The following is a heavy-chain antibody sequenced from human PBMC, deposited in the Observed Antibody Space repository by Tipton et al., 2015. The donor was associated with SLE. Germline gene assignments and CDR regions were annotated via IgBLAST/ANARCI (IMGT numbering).Heavy chain of an antibody. CDR2: VYSSGSA. CDR1: GDSITSYY. D-gene: IGHD5-12*01. CDR3: ARPRIAATGYYYMDV. V-gene: IGHV4-4*07. Sequence: PGLVKPSETLSLTCSVSGDSITSYYWSWFRQSTGRGLEWIGRVYSSGSANYNPALISRVSMSVDRTKNQFSLNLSSVTAADTAVYYCARPRIAATGYYYMDVWGKGASVTVSS. J-gene: IGHJ6*03.